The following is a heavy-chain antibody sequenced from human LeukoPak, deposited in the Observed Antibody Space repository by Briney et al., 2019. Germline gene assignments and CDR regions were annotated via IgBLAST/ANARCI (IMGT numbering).Heavy chain of an antibody. CDR3: ARHVDTAMALDAFDI. CDR1: GGSISSYY. D-gene: IGHD5-18*01. V-gene: IGHV4-59*01. Sequence: SETLSLTCTVSGGSISSYYWSWIRQPPGKGLEWIGCIYYSGSTNYNPSLKSRVTISVDTSKNQFSLKLSSVTAADTAVYYCARHVDTAMALDAFDIWGQGTMVTVSS. CDR2: IYYSGST. J-gene: IGHJ3*02.